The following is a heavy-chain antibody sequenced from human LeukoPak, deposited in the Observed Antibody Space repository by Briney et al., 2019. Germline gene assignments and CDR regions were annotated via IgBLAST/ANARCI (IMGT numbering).Heavy chain of an antibody. CDR1: GFTFSDYS. J-gene: IGHJ6*03. D-gene: IGHD3-16*01. Sequence: GGSLRLSCAASGFTFSDYSMNWVRQAPGKGLEWVSSISTSSSYIYYADSVKGRFTISRDNAKNSLYLQMNSLRAEDTAVYYCAKDYVGGYYYYMDVWGKGTTVTVSS. CDR3: AKDYVGGYYYYMDV. V-gene: IGHV3-21*01. CDR2: ISTSSSYI.